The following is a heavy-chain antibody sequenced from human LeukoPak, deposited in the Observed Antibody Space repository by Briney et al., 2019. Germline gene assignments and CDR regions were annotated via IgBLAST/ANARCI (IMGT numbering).Heavy chain of an antibody. CDR1: GFTFSRYE. CDR2: ISSSGSTI. V-gene: IGHV3-48*03. J-gene: IGHJ4*02. D-gene: IGHD5-24*01. CDR3: ARDPLMALDF. Sequence: PGRSLRLSCAASGFTFSRYEMNWVRQAPGKGLEWVSYISSSGSTIYSADSVKGRFTISRDNAKNFLYLQMNSLRAEDTAVYYCARDPLMALDFWGQGTLVTVSS.